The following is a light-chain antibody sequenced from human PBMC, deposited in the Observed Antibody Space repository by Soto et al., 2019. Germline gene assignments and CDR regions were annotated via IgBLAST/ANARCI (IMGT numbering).Light chain of an antibody. CDR2: GAS. J-gene: IGKJ4*01. Sequence: EIVMTQSPATLSVSPGERATHSCRASQSVSSNLAWYQQKPGQAPRLLIYGASTGATGIPARFSGSGSGTEFTLTLSSLQSEDFAVYYCQQYNNWPPPLTFGGGTKVDIK. CDR3: QQYNNWPPPLT. V-gene: IGKV3-15*01. CDR1: QSVSSN.